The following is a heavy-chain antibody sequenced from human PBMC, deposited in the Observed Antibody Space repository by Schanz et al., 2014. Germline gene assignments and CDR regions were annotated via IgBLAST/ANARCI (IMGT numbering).Heavy chain of an antibody. Sequence: VQLLESGGGLVQPGESLRLSCAASGFTFSRYWMQWVRQAPGKGLEWVSYISSSGSYTNYAGSVKGRFTTSRDNGKKSMYLQMNSLRAEDTAVYYCARLDSSSWYPRYWGQGTLVTVSS. CDR3: ARLDSSSWYPRY. CDR2: ISSSGSYT. D-gene: IGHD6-13*01. V-gene: IGHV3-11*03. CDR1: GFTFSRYW. J-gene: IGHJ4*02.